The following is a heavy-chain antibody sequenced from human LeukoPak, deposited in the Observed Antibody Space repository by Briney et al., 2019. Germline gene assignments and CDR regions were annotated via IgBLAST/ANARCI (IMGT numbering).Heavy chain of an antibody. CDR3: ASSSGWYQNTPPYYLDY. CDR1: GITFSGYW. Sequence: GGSLRLSCTASGITFSGYWMSWVRQPPGKGLEWVANIKQAGSEKYYVDSVKGRFTISRDNAKNTLYLQVSSLRPEDTAVYYCASSSGWYQNTPPYYLDYWGQGALVTVSS. D-gene: IGHD6-19*01. CDR2: IKQAGSEK. J-gene: IGHJ4*02. V-gene: IGHV3-7*01.